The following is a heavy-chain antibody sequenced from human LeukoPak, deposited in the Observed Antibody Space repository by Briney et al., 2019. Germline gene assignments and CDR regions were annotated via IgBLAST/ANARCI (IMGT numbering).Heavy chain of an antibody. CDR2: INHSGST. D-gene: IGHD5-18*01. Sequence: SETLSLTCTVSGGSISSYYWSWIRQPPGKGLEWIGEINHSGSTNYNPSLKSRVTISVDTSKNQFPLKLSSVTAADTAVYYCARGPRRGYSYGFLYFDYWGQGTLVTVSS. CDR1: GGSISSYY. V-gene: IGHV4-34*01. CDR3: ARGPRRGYSYGFLYFDY. J-gene: IGHJ4*02.